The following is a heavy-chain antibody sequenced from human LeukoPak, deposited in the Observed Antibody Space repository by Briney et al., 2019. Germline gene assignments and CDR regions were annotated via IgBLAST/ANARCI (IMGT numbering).Heavy chain of an antibody. CDR1: GYTFTVYY. CDR2: INPNSGGT. J-gene: IGHJ5*02. V-gene: IGHV1-2*04. Sequence: ASVKVSCKASGYTFTVYYMHWVRQAPGQGLEWMGWINPNSGGTNYAQKFQGWVTMTRDTSISTAYMELSRLRSDDTAVYYCARDRRIAAAGTRGNWFDPWGQGTLVTVSS. D-gene: IGHD6-13*01. CDR3: ARDRRIAAAGTRGNWFDP.